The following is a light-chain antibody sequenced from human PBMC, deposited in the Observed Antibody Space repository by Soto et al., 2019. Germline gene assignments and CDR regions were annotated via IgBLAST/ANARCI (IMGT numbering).Light chain of an antibody. CDR3: QQYNSYSWT. Sequence: DIQVTQSPSTLSASVGDRVTITCRASQRISNWLAWYQQKPGKAPNRLIYKASTLESGVPSRFSGSGSGTKFTLTISSLQSDDFATYYCQQYNSYSWTFGQGTKV. V-gene: IGKV1-5*03. CDR1: QRISNW. J-gene: IGKJ1*01. CDR2: KAS.